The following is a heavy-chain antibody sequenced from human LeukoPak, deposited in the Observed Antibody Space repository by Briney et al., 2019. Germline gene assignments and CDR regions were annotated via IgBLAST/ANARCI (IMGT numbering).Heavy chain of an antibody. J-gene: IGHJ4*02. D-gene: IGHD2/OR15-2a*01. CDR2: IFSSSTYI. CDR3: ARDFYDGFALDY. V-gene: IGHV3-21*03. CDR1: GFAFNTYS. Sequence: GGSLRLSCAASGFAFNTYSMNWVRQAPGKGLEWVSFIFSSSTYIYYTDSVKGRFTISRDNARNSLYLQMDNLRAEDTGVYYCARDFYDGFALDYWGQGTLVTASS.